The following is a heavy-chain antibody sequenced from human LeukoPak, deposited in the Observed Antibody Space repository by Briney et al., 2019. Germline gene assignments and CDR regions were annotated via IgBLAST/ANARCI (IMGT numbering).Heavy chain of an antibody. Sequence: GESLQISSQGHGYSFTSYWIGWARQMPGKGREWMGIIYPGDSDTRYSPSFQGQVTISADKSISTAYLQWSSLKASDTAMYYCAAVDTAMVGYFQHWGQGTLVTVSS. CDR3: AAVDTAMVGYFQH. J-gene: IGHJ1*01. CDR2: IYPGDSDT. CDR1: GYSFTSYW. D-gene: IGHD5-18*01. V-gene: IGHV5-51*01.